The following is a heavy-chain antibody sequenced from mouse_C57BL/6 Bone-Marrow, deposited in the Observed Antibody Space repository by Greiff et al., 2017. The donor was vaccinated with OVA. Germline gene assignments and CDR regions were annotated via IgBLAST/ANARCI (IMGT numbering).Heavy chain of an antibody. CDR2: IDPSDSYN. J-gene: IGHJ3*01. D-gene: IGHD1-1*02. V-gene: IGHV1-50*01. Sequence: QVQLQQPGAELVKPGASVKLSCKASGYTFTSYWMQWVKQRPGQGLEWIGEIDPSDSYNNYNQKFKGKATLTVDTSSSTAYMQLSSLTSEDSAVYYCARGGGPFAYWGQGTLVTVAA. CDR1: GYTFTSYW. CDR3: ARGGGPFAY.